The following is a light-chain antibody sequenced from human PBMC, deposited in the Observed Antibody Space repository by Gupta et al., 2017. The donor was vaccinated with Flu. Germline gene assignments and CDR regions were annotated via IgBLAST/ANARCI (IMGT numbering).Light chain of an antibody. CDR1: QSVSSNY. J-gene: IGKJ4*01. CDR2: GAS. CDR3: QQLCGAPPLT. Sequence: EIVLTQSPGTLSLSPGERATLSCRASQSVSSNYLAWYQQNSGQAPRLLIYGASNRATGIPDRFSRSWSGPDFTLTISILAPEDVAVYYCQQLCGAPPLTFRGGIKAEI. V-gene: IGKV3-20*01.